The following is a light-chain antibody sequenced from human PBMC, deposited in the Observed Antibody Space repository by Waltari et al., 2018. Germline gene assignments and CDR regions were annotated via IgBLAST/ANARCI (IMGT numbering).Light chain of an antibody. V-gene: IGLV1-44*01. J-gene: IGLJ3*02. CDR3: AAWDDSLNGWV. CDR1: GSNVGSNT. CDR2: NNE. Sequence: QSVLTQPPSASETPGQRVTISCSGSGSNVGSNTVSWYQQFPGTAPILLIYNNEERPSGAPYRFSGSKSGPSGSLAITGLQSEDEADQYCAAWDDSLNGWVFGRGTKVTVL.